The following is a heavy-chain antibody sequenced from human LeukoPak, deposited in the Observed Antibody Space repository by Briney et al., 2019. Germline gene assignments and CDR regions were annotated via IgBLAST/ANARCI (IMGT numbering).Heavy chain of an antibody. CDR1: EFTFSSYN. V-gene: IGHV3-21*04. CDR3: AKSWNYYDSSGDDALDI. J-gene: IGHJ3*02. Sequence: PGGSLRLSCAASEFTFSSYNMNWVRQAPGKGLEWVSSISSSSDYIYYADSVKGRFTISRDNAKNTLYLQMNSLRVEDTAVYYCAKSWNYYDSSGDDALDIWGQGTMVTVSS. D-gene: IGHD3-22*01. CDR2: ISSSSDYI.